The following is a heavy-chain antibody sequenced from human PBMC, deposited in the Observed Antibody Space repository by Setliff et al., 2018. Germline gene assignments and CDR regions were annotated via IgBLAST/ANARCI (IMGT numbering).Heavy chain of an antibody. D-gene: IGHD1-26*01. CDR2: IIPLFGTT. CDR3: ARGFDVGAPRTDSFDI. Sequence: SVKVSCKTSGGTFSSSAFSWVRQAPAQGLEWIGRIIPLFGTTNFAQDLQDRVTITADQSTETVYMEVRSLRFEDTGVYYCARGFDVGAPRTDSFDIWGQGTAVTVSS. V-gene: IGHV1-69*13. J-gene: IGHJ3*02. CDR1: GGTFSSSA.